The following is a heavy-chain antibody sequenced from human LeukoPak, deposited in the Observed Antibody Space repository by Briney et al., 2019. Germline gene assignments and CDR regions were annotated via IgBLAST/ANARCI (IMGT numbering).Heavy chain of an antibody. V-gene: IGHV4-4*08. Sequence: SETLSLTCTVSGGSISSYYWSWIRQPPGKGLEWIGYIYTSGSTNYNPSLKSRVTMSVDTSKNQFSLKLSSVTAADTAVYYCARLGGLTSNYYYYYYYMDVWGKGTTVTVSS. CDR2: IYTSGST. CDR1: GGSISSYY. CDR3: ARLGGLTSNYYYYYYYMDV. D-gene: IGHD3-16*01. J-gene: IGHJ6*03.